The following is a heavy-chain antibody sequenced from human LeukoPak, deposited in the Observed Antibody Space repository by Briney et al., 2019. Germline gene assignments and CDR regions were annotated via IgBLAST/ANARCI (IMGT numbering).Heavy chain of an antibody. CDR3: VKDPQLPGSH. D-gene: IGHD3-10*01. Sequence: PGGSLRLSCSASGFTFSSYAMHWVRQAPGKGLEEVSAISTNGVNTYYADSVKGRFTMSRDNSKNTLYLQMRSLRPEDTAVYYCVKDPQLPGSHWGQGTLVTVSS. J-gene: IGHJ4*02. CDR1: GFTFSSYA. V-gene: IGHV3-64D*06. CDR2: ISTNGVNT.